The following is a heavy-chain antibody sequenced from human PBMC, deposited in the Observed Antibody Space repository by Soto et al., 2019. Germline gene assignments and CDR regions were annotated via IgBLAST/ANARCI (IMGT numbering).Heavy chain of an antibody. D-gene: IGHD6-13*01. J-gene: IGHJ4*02. CDR1: GGSISSGDYY. CDR3: ARVTVAAAGYFDY. CDR2: IYYSGST. Sequence: SETLSLTCTVSGGSISSGDYYWSWIRQPPGKGLEWIGYIYYSGSTYYNPSLKSRVTISVDTSKNQFSLKLSSVTAADMAVYYCARVTVAAAGYFDYWGQGTLVTVSS. V-gene: IGHV4-30-4*01.